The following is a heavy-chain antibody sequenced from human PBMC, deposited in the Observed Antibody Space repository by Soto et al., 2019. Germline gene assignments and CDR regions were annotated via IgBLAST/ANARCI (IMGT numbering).Heavy chain of an antibody. V-gene: IGHV4-30-4*01. CDR1: GGSISSGDYY. D-gene: IGHD6-13*01. J-gene: IGHJ5*02. CDR2: IYYSGST. CDR3: AREMQHKFDP. Sequence: QVQLQESGPGLVKPSQTLSLTCTVSGGSISSGDYYWSWIRQPPGKGLEWIGYIYYSGSTYYNPSLKXLVXIXVDPSKDQFSLKLSSVTAADTAVYYCAREMQHKFDPWGQGTLVTVSS.